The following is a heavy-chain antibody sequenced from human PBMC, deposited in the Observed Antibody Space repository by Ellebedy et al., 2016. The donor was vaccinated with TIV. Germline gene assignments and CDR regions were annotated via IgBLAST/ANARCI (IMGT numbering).Heavy chain of an antibody. CDR1: GYSFTTYS. CDR2: IFPRDSET. CDR3: ARRDGYNRGWFDP. D-gene: IGHD5-24*01. Sequence: GESLKISCQASGYSFTTYSIGWVRQMPGKGLEWMGLIFPRDSETRYSPSFQGHVTISADKTNSTAYLQWSSLKASDTAMYYCARRDGYNRGWFDPWGQGTLVTVSS. J-gene: IGHJ5*02. V-gene: IGHV5-51*01.